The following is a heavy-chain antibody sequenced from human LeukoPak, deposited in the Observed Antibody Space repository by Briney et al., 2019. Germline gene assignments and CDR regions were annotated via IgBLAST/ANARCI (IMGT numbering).Heavy chain of an antibody. CDR1: GFTFSSYG. V-gene: IGHV3-23*01. Sequence: GGSLRLSCAASGFTFSSYGMSWVRQAPGEGLEWVSTISMSGGSIYYADSVKGRFTISRDDAKNTLFLQMSSLRAEDTAVYYCVKAGPYYFGYWGQGTLVTVSS. CDR3: VKAGPYYFGY. CDR2: ISMSGGSI. J-gene: IGHJ4*02.